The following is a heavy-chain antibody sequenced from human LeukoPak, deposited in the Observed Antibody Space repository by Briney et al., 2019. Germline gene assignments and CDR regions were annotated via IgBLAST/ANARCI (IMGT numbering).Heavy chain of an antibody. D-gene: IGHD3-22*01. J-gene: IGHJ4*02. Sequence: GGSLRLSCAASEFTFSSYAMHWVRQAPGKGLEWVAVISYDGSNKYYADSVKGRFTISRDNSKNTLYLQMNSLRAEDTAVYYCARDPNPDSSGYYSWGQGTLVTVSS. CDR1: EFTFSSYA. V-gene: IGHV3-30*04. CDR2: ISYDGSNK. CDR3: ARDPNPDSSGYYS.